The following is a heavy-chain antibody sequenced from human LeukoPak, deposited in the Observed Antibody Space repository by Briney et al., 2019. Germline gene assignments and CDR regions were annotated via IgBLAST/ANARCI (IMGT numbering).Heavy chain of an antibody. CDR3: ARSVTAMAPDFDY. D-gene: IGHD5-18*01. CDR2: INAGNGNT. V-gene: IGHV1-3*03. Sequence: ASVKVSCKASGYTFTSYDINWVRQAPGQRLEWMGWINAGNGNTKYSQEFQGRVTMTRDMSTSTVYMELSSLRSEDTAVYYCARSVTAMAPDFDYWGQGTLVTVSS. J-gene: IGHJ4*02. CDR1: GYTFTSYD.